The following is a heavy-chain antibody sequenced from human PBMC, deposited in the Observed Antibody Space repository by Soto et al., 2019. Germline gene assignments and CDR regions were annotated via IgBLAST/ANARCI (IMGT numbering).Heavy chain of an antibody. D-gene: IGHD6-13*01. V-gene: IGHV3-23*01. CDR2: LSRSGGAT. Sequence: LRLSCTASGFNTRFYSMSWVRQTPGKGLEWVAALSRSGGATYYADSVRGRFTISRDASKDTLFLQMSNLRAEDTAVYYCASSSSWYRDEFDYWGQGTLVTVSS. CDR1: GFNTRFYS. CDR3: ASSSSWYRDEFDY. J-gene: IGHJ4*02.